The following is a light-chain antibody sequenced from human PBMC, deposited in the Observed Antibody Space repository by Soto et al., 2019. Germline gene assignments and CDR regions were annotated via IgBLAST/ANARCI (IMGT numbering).Light chain of an antibody. Sequence: EIVLAQSPGTLSFSPVERSTLSCIASQTISNTFLAWYQQRPGQAPRLLIYGASGRAPDIPDRFSGSGSGTDFTLTISRLEPEDFAVYYCQQYGSSIQTFGQGTKVDIK. CDR2: GAS. J-gene: IGKJ1*01. CDR3: QQYGSSIQT. CDR1: QTISNTF. V-gene: IGKV3-20*01.